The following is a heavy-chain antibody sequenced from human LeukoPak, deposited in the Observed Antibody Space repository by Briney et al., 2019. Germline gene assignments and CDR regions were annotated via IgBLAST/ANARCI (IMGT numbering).Heavy chain of an antibody. CDR2: ISYDGSNE. D-gene: IGHD2-21*01. V-gene: IGHV3-30*04. Sequence: GGSLRLSCAASGFTFSSYALHWIRQAPGKGLEWVAVISYDGSNEYYADSVKGRFTISRDNSKNTLYLQMNSLRAEDTAVYYCATRDFDSLFALGAYFDYWGQGTLVTVSS. CDR3: ATRDFDSLFALGAYFDY. CDR1: GFTFSSYA. J-gene: IGHJ4*02.